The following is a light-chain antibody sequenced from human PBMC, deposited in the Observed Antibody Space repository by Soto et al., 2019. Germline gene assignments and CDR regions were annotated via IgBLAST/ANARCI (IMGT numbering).Light chain of an antibody. J-gene: IGLJ2*01. CDR3: SSYTSTNTLL. CDR2: GVS. CDR1: SSDVGDYNY. Sequence: QSALTQPASVSGSPGQSITISCTGTSSDVGDYNYVSWYQQHPGKAPKLIIYGVSNRPSGISNRFSGSKSGNTASLTISGLQAANEADYYCSSYTSTNTLLFGGGTKLTVL. V-gene: IGLV2-14*01.